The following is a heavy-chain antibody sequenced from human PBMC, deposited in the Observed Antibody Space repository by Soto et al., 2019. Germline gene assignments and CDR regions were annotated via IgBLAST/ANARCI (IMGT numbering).Heavy chain of an antibody. CDR3: ARGRDCDILTGYCWFDP. CDR1: GGSISSSNW. J-gene: IGHJ5*02. D-gene: IGHD3-9*01. CDR2: IYRSGST. Sequence: SETLSLTCAVSGGSISSSNWWSSVRQSPGKGLEWIGEIYRSGSTNYNPSLKSRVTISVDKSKNQFSLKLSSVTAADTAVYYCARGRDCDILTGYCWFDPWGQGTQVTVSS. V-gene: IGHV4-4*02.